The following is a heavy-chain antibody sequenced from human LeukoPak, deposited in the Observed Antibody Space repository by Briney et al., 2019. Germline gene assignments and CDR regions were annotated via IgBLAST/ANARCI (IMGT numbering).Heavy chain of an antibody. V-gene: IGHV3-30*02. CDR2: IRYDGSNK. CDR1: GFTFSSYG. J-gene: IGHJ4*02. D-gene: IGHD3-9*01. CDR3: AKSQYDILTGYTYYFDY. Sequence: GGSLRLSCAASGFTFSSYGMHWVRQAPGKGLEWVAFIRYDGSNKYYADSVKGRFTISRDNSKNTLYLQMNSLRAEDTAVYYCAKSQYDILTGYTYYFDYWGQGTLVTVSS.